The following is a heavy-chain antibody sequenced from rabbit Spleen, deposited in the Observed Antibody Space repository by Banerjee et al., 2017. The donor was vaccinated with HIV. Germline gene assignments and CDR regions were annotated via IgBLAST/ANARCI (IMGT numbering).Heavy chain of an antibody. Sequence: QEQLVESGGGLVKPEGSLKLSCTASGFSFSNKAVMCWVRQAPGKGLEWIACINAVTGKAVYASWAKGRFTFSKTSSTTVTLQMASLTAADSATYFCARDTGSSFSRYGMDLWGQGTLVTVS. D-gene: IGHD8-1*01. J-gene: IGHJ6*01. V-gene: IGHV1S45*01. CDR1: GFSFSNKAV. CDR2: INAVTGKA. CDR3: ARDTGSSFSRYGMDL.